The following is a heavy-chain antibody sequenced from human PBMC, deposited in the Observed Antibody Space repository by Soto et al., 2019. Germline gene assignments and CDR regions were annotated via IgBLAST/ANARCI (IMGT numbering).Heavy chain of an antibody. D-gene: IGHD6-19*01. CDR1: GFTFSSYG. CDR2: IWYDASNK. V-gene: IGHV3-33*01. Sequence: QVQLVESGGGVVQPGRSLRLSCAASGFTFSSYGMHLVRQAPGKGLEWVAVIWYDASNKYYADSVKGRFTISRDNSKNTLYLQMNSLRAEDTAVYYCARDCAGYSSGWYQRGGFDYWGQGTLVTVSS. CDR3: ARDCAGYSSGWYQRGGFDY. J-gene: IGHJ4*02.